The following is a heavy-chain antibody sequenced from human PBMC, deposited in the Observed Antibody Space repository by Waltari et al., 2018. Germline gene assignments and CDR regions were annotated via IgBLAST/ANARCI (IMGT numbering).Heavy chain of an antibody. J-gene: IGHJ6*03. D-gene: IGHD3-22*01. V-gene: IGHV3-30*02. Sequence: QVQLVESGGGVVQPGGSLRLSCAASGFTFSSYGMHWVRQAPGKGREWGAFIRDDGSNKYYADSVKGRFTISRDNSKNTLYLQMNSLRAEDTAVYYCAKRGYDSTGFYYYMDVWGKGTTVTVSS. CDR1: GFTFSSYG. CDR2: IRDDGSNK. CDR3: AKRGYDSTGFYYYMDV.